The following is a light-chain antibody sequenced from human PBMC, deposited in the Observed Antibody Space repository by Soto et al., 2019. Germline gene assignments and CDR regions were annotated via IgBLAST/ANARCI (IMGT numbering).Light chain of an antibody. CDR2: AAS. V-gene: IGKV1-27*01. J-gene: IGKJ3*01. CDR3: QKYISAPFT. CDR1: QGITNY. Sequence: DIQMTQSPSSLSASVGDRVTVTCRASQGITNYLAWYQQKPGKVPKLLIYAASTLQSGVPSRFSGSGSGTDFTLNISGLQPEDVATYYSQKYISAPFTFGPGTNVDIK.